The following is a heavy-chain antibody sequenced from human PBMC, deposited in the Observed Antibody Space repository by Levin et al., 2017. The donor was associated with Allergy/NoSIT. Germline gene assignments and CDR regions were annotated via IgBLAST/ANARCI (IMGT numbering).Heavy chain of an antibody. CDR1: GGSISSGGYY. D-gene: IGHD3-3*01. CDR3: ASYDVWSGRRFDP. CDR2: IYYSGST. J-gene: IGHJ5*02. V-gene: IGHV4-31*03. Sequence: PSETLSLTCTVSGGSISSGGYYWSWIRQHPGKGLEWIGYIYYSGSTYYNPSLKSRVTISVDTSKNQFSLKLSSVTAADTAVYYCASYDVWSGRRFDPWGQGTLVTVSS.